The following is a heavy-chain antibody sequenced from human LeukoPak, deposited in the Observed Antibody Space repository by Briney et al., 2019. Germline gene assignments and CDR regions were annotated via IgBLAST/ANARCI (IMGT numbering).Heavy chain of an antibody. CDR2: INHSGST. CDR1: GFTSSRND. J-gene: IGHJ6*02. V-gene: IGHV4-34*01. D-gene: IGHD2-2*02. Sequence: GSLRLSCAVSGFTSSRNDMSWIRQPPGKGLEWIGEINHSGSTNYNPSLKSRVTISVDTSKNQFSLKLSSVTAADTAVYYCARERGALGYCSSTSCYTYLYGMDVWGQGTTVTVSS. CDR3: ARERGALGYCSSTSCYTYLYGMDV.